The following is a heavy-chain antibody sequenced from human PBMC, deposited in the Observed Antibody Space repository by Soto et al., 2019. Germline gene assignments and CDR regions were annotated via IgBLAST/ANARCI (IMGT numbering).Heavy chain of an antibody. CDR1: GGSFSGYY. J-gene: IGHJ4*02. D-gene: IGHD1-26*01. CDR2: INHSGST. Sequence: ASETLSLTCAVYGGSFSGYYWSWIRQPPGKGLEWIGEINHSGSTNYNPSLKSRVTISVDTSKNQFSLKLSSVTAADTAVYYCARGSVFLDSGSYYYFDYWGQGTLVTVSS. CDR3: ARGSVFLDSGSYYYFDY. V-gene: IGHV4-34*01.